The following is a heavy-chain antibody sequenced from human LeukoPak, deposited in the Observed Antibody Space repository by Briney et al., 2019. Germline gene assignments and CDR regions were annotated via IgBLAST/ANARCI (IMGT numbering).Heavy chain of an antibody. Sequence: ASVKVSCKASGYTFTSYGISWVRQAPGQGLEWMGRISAYNGNTNYAQKLQGRVTMTTDTSTSTAYMELRSLRSDDTAVYYCARAKYYDFWSGYSNYYYMDVWGKGTTVTVSS. D-gene: IGHD3-3*01. CDR1: GYTFTSYG. CDR2: ISAYNGNT. V-gene: IGHV1-18*01. CDR3: ARAKYYDFWSGYSNYYYMDV. J-gene: IGHJ6*03.